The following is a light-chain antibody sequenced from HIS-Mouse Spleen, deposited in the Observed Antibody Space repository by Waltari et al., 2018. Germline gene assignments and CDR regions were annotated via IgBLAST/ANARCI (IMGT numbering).Light chain of an antibody. J-gene: IGLJ2*01. Sequence: QSALTQPASVSGSPGQPITHPFTGPSSDLGSYHLLSLSQQHPGKAPKLMIYAGSKRPSGVSNRFSGSKSGNTASLTISGLQAEDEADYYCCSYAGSSTFEVFGGGTKLTVL. CDR2: AGS. CDR1: SSDLGSYHL. CDR3: CSYAGSSTFEV. V-gene: IGLV2-23*03.